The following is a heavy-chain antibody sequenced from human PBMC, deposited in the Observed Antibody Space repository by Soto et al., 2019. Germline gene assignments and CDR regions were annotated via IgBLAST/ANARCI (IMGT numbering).Heavy chain of an antibody. CDR3: ARDFGGYSYGYNWFDP. J-gene: IGHJ5*02. CDR1: GYTFTGYY. V-gene: IGHV1-2*02. CDR2: INPNSGGT. Sequence: QVQLVQSGAEVKKPGASVKVSCKASGYTFTGYYMHWVRQAPGQGLEWMGWINPNSGGTNYAQKFQGRVTMTRDTSISTAYMELSRLSSDDTAVYYCARDFGGYSYGYNWFDPWGQGTLVTVSS. D-gene: IGHD5-18*01.